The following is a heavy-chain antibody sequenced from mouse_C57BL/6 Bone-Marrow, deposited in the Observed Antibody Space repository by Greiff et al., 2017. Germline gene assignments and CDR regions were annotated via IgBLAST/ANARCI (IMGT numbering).Heavy chain of an antibody. D-gene: IGHD2-3*01. CDR2: ISDGGSYT. Sequence: EVQRVESGGGLVKPGGSLKLSCAASGFTFSSYAMSWVRQTPEKRLEWVATISDGGSYTYYPDNVKGRFTISRDKANNNLYLQMSNLKSEDTAMYDCARWMDFDYWGQGTALTVSA. CDR3: ARWMDFDY. V-gene: IGHV5-4*01. CDR1: GFTFSSYA. J-gene: IGHJ2*01.